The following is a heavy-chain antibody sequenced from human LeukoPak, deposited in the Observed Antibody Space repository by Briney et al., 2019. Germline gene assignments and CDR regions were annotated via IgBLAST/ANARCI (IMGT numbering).Heavy chain of an antibody. D-gene: IGHD3-22*01. CDR2: IFYSGNT. CDR1: GGSILDSTYY. Sequence: SETLSLTCTVSGGSILDSTYYRAWIRQPPGKGLEWIATIFYSGNTHYNPFLKSRVTMSVDTVKNQFSLNLNSVTAADTAVYYCARQSSGYYYGWFDPWGQGTLVTVSS. CDR3: ARQSSGYYYGWFDP. V-gene: IGHV4-39*01. J-gene: IGHJ5*02.